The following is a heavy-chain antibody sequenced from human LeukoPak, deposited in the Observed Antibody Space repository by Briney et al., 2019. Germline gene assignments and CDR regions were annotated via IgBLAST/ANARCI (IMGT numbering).Heavy chain of an antibody. CDR3: ARGGYSGYDRDAFDI. V-gene: IGHV3-53*04. Sequence: ETLSLTCAVYGGSFSGYYWSWVRQAPGKGLEWVSVIYSGGSTYYADSVKGRFTISTNNSKNTLYLQMNSLRAEDTAVYYCARGGYSGYDRDAFDIWGQGTMVTVSS. CDR2: IYSGGST. D-gene: IGHD5-12*01. J-gene: IGHJ3*02. CDR1: GGSFSGYY.